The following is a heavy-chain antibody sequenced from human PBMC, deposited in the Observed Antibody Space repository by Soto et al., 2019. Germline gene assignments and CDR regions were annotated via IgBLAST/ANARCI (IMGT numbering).Heavy chain of an antibody. D-gene: IGHD6-19*01. CDR1: GFSLSTSGMC. Sequence: GSGPTLVNPTQTLTLTCTFSGFSLSTSGMCVSWIRQPPGKALEWLALIDWDDEKYYRTSLKTRLTISKDTSKNQVVLTMTNMDPVDTATYYCARIRNTRGSGWYYFDYWGQGTLVTVSS. V-gene: IGHV2-70*01. CDR2: IDWDDEK. CDR3: ARIRNTRGSGWYYFDY. J-gene: IGHJ4*02.